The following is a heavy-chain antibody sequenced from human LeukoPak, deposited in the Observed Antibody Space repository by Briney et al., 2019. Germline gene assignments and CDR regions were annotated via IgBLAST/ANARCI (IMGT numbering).Heavy chain of an antibody. Sequence: GGSLRLSCAVSGLSFSRNWMHWVRQAPGKGLVWVSRISGDGSSTNYADSVKGRFTISRDNVKNTLYLQMNSLRAEGTAVYYCARLIVDHQQTFDYWGQGTLVTVSS. V-gene: IGHV3-74*01. D-gene: IGHD1-26*01. CDR2: ISGDGSST. CDR3: ARLIVDHQQTFDY. J-gene: IGHJ4*02. CDR1: GLSFSRNW.